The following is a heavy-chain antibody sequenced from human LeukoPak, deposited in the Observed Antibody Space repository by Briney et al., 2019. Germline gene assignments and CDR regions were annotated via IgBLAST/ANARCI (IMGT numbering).Heavy chain of an antibody. CDR2: IIPIFGTA. V-gene: IGHV1-69*06. CDR1: GGTFSSYA. D-gene: IGHD4-11*01. J-gene: IGHJ4*02. Sequence: EASVKVSCKASGGTFSSYAISWVRQAPGQGLEWMGGIIPIFGTANYAQKFQGRVTITADKSTSTAYMELSSLRSEDTAVYYCARDHINSNYSPFDYWGQGTLVTVSS. CDR3: ARDHINSNYSPFDY.